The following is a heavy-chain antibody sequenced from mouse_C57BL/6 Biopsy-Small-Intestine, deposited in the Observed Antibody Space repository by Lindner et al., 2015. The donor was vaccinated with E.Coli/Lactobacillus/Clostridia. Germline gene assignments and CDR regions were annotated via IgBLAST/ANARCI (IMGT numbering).Heavy chain of an antibody. J-gene: IGHJ3*01. CDR2: IDPANGNT. D-gene: IGHD2-2*01. Sequence: HWVKQRPEQGLEWIGRIDPANGNTKYAPKFQDKATITADTSSDTAYLQLSSLTSEDTAVYFCARWGYPAWFAYWGQGTLVTVSA. CDR3: ARWGYPAWFAY. V-gene: IGHV14-3*01.